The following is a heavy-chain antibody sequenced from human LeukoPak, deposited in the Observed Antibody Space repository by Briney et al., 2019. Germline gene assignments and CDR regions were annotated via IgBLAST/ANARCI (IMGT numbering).Heavy chain of an antibody. Sequence: PGRSLRLSCTASGFTFGDYAMSWVRQAPGKGLEWVGFIRSKAYGGTTEYAASVKGRFTISRDDSKSIAYLQMNSLKTEDTAVYYCTRDKIVVVAPYAFDIWGQGTMVTVSS. J-gene: IGHJ3*02. CDR3: TRDKIVVVAPYAFDI. V-gene: IGHV3-49*04. D-gene: IGHD3-22*01. CDR2: IRSKAYGGTT. CDR1: GFTFGDYA.